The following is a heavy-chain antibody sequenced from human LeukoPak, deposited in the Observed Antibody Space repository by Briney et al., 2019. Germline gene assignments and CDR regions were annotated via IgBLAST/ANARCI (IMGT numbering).Heavy chain of an antibody. J-gene: IGHJ4*02. CDR1: GYSFTSYW. CDR3: ARPRGYSGYDLSL. V-gene: IGHV5-51*01. CDR2: IYPGDSDT. Sequence: GESLEISCKGCGYSFTSYWIGWVRRMPGKGLEWMGIIYPGDSDTRYSPSFQGQVTISADKSISTAYLQWSSLKASDTAMYYCARPRGYSGYDLSLWGQGTLVTVSS. D-gene: IGHD5-12*01.